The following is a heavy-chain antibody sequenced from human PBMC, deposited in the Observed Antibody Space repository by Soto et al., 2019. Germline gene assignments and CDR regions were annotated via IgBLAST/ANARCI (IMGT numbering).Heavy chain of an antibody. J-gene: IGHJ5*01. CDR2: IYYSGST. V-gene: IGHV4-59*01. Sequence: PSETLSLTCTVSDASFSSYYWVWIRQPPGKGLEWIGHIYYSGSTKYNPSLRSRVTMSVDMSKSQFSLKVTSVTAADTAGYYCARGRYCTTPSCAWFDSWGQGALVTVSS. CDR3: ARGRYCTTPSCAWFDS. D-gene: IGHD2-2*01. CDR1: DASFSSYY.